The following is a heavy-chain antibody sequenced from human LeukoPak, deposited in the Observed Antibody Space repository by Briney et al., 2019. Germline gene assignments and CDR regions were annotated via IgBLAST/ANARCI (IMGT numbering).Heavy chain of an antibody. D-gene: IGHD3-9*01. J-gene: IGHJ4*02. CDR3: ARGHDILTGYYFDY. CDR1: GFTLSSYG. V-gene: IGHV3-33*01. Sequence: GGSLRLSCAASGFTLSSYGMHWVRQAPGKGLEWVAVIWYDGSNKYYADSVKGRFTISRDNSKNTLYLQMNSLRAEDTAVYYCARGHDILTGYYFDYWGQGTLVTVSS. CDR2: IWYDGSNK.